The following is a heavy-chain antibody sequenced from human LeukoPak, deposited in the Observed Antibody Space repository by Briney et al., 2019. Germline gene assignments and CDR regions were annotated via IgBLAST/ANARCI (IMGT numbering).Heavy chain of an antibody. CDR2: IIGGAGGT. D-gene: IGHD2-2*01. CDR1: GFTFSSYS. V-gene: IGHV3-23*01. Sequence: GGSLRLSCAASGFTFSSYSMNWVRQAPGKGLEWVSGIIGGAGGTYYADSVKGRFTISRDNAKNTLYLQMNSLRAEDTAVYYCAHGSMYQLDYWGQGTLVTVSS. CDR3: AHGSMYQLDY. J-gene: IGHJ4*02.